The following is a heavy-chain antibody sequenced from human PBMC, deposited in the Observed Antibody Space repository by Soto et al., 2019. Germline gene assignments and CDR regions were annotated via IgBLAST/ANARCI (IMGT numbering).Heavy chain of an antibody. Sequence: SETLSLTCAVYGGSFSGYYWSWIRQPPGKGLEWIGEINHSGSTNYNPSLKSRVTISVDTSKNQFSLKLSSVTAADTAVYYCARGIPLQAGITGTTGSNWFDPWGQGTLVTVSS. D-gene: IGHD1-7*01. J-gene: IGHJ5*02. V-gene: IGHV4-34*01. CDR2: INHSGST. CDR1: GGSFSGYY. CDR3: ARGIPLQAGITGTTGSNWFDP.